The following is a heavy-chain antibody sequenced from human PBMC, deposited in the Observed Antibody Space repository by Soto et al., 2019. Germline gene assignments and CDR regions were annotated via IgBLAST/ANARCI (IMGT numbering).Heavy chain of an antibody. D-gene: IGHD5-18*01. CDR2: IIPIFGTA. CDR3: ARAETAMVKAFDY. Sequence: ASVKVCCKASGGLFSSYAVSWVRQAPGQGLEWMGGIIPIFGTANYAQKFQGRVTITADESTSTAYMELSSLRSEDTAVYYCARAETAMVKAFDYWGQGTLVTVSS. CDR1: GGLFSSYA. J-gene: IGHJ4*02. V-gene: IGHV1-69*13.